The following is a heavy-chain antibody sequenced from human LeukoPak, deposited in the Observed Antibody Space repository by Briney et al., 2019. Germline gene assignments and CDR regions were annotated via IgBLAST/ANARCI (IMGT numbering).Heavy chain of an antibody. Sequence: PGRSLRLSCAASGFTFDDYAMHWVRQVPGKGLKWVSGISWSIGSIGYADSVKGRFTISRDNAKNSLYLQMNSLRAEDTAVYYCARESSIAARSDYFDYWGQGTLVTVSS. CDR2: ISWSIGSI. D-gene: IGHD6-6*01. J-gene: IGHJ4*02. CDR1: GFTFDDYA. CDR3: ARESSIAARSDYFDY. V-gene: IGHV3-9*01.